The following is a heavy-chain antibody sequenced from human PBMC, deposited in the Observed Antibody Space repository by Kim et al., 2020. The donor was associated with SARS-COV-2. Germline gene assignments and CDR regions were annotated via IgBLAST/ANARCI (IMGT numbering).Heavy chain of an antibody. CDR2: T. J-gene: IGHJ3*02. CDR3: ARKLSSGAFDI. Sequence: TNYNPSLKSRVTISVDTSRNQFSLKLSSVTAADTALFYCARKLSSGAFDIWGQGTVVTVSS. V-gene: IGHV4-59*01. D-gene: IGHD3-10*01.